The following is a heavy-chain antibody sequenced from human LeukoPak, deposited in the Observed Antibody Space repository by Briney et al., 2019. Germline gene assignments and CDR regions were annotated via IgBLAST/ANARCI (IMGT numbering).Heavy chain of an antibody. V-gene: IGHV4-59*01. Sequence: PSETLSLTCTVSGGSISSYYWSWIRQPPGRGLEWIAYIYYSGSTNYNPSLKSRVTISVDTSKNQFSLKLSSVTAADTAVYYCARMTGILTGYYPDAFDIWGQGTMVTVSS. J-gene: IGHJ3*02. D-gene: IGHD3-9*01. CDR2: IYYSGST. CDR3: ARMTGILTGYYPDAFDI. CDR1: GGSISSYY.